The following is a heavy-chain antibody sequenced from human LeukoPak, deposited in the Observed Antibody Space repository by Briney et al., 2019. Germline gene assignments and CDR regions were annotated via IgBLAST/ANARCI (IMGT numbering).Heavy chain of an antibody. CDR2: IYTSGST. D-gene: IGHD5-12*01. CDR1: GGSISSGSYY. V-gene: IGHV4-61*02. CDR3: AKEATIHSGFDP. J-gene: IGHJ5*02. Sequence: SETLSLTCTVSGGSISSGSYYWSWIRQPAGKGLEWIGRIYTSGSTNYNPSLKSRVTISVDTSKNQFSPKLRSVTAADTAVYYCAKEATIHSGFDPWGQGTLVTVSS.